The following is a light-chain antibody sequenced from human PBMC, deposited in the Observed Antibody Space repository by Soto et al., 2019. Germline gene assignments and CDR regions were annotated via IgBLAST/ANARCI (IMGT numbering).Light chain of an antibody. V-gene: IGKV3-15*01. CDR2: DAS. J-gene: IGKJ5*01. CDR3: QQYNSWPS. CDR1: QSVSSY. Sequence: IVLTQSPATLSLSPGERATLSCRASQSVSSYLAWYQQKPGQAPRLLIYDASTRTTGIPARFNGSGSGTEFTLTFGSLQWEDFAVYYCQQYNSWPSFGQGTRLEIK.